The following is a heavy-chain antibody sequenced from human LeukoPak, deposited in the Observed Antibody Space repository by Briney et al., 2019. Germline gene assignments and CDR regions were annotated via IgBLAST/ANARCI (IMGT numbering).Heavy chain of an antibody. CDR3: ARHLVVPAATIYYYMDV. Sequence: GGSLRLSCAASGFTFDTYAMSWVRQAPGKGLEWVSAISGSGGRTDYADSVKGRFTISRDNSKNTLYLQMNSLRAEDTAVYYCARHLVVPAATIYYYMDVWGKGTTVTVSS. D-gene: IGHD2-2*01. CDR2: ISGSGGRT. V-gene: IGHV3-23*01. CDR1: GFTFDTYA. J-gene: IGHJ6*03.